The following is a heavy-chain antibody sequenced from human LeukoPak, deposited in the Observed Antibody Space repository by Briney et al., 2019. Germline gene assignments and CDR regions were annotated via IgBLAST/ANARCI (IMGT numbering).Heavy chain of an antibody. CDR1: GYTFTSYD. CDR2: IIPIFGTA. CDR3: ATPLRGVGATDYFDY. V-gene: IGHV1-69*13. D-gene: IGHD1-26*01. Sequence: GASVKVSCKASGYTFTSYDISWVRQAPGQGLEWMGGIIPIFGTANYAQKLPGRVTVTAAESTSTAYMELSSLTSEDTGVYYCATPLRGVGATDYFDYWGQGTLVTVSA. J-gene: IGHJ4*02.